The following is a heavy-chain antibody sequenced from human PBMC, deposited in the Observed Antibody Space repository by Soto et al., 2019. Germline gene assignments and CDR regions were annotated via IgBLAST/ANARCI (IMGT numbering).Heavy chain of an antibody. CDR2: IYYSGST. CDR3: GFGRFPSPVFDI. Sequence: PSDTLALTCTVSGGAISSGGYYWSWILQHPGKGLEWIGYIYYSGSTYYNPSLKSRVTISVDTSKNQFSLKLSSVTAADTAVYYCGFGRFPSPVFDIWGQGTMVTVSS. V-gene: IGHV4-31*03. J-gene: IGHJ3*02. D-gene: IGHD3-10*01. CDR1: GGAISSGGYY.